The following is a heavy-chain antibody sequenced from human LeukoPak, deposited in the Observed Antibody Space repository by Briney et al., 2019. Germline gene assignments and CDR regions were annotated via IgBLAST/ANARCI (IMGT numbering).Heavy chain of an antibody. CDR2: INPKSGGT. D-gene: IGHD5-18*01. CDR1: GYTFTGYY. V-gene: IGHV1-2*02. Sequence: ASVTVSCKASGYTFTGYYIHWVRQAPGQGLEWMGWINPKSGGTNYAQKFQGRVTMTRDTSITTVYMELSGLTSDDTAVYYCARFLNGYGYLYWGQGTQVTVSS. CDR3: ARFLNGYGYLY. J-gene: IGHJ4*02.